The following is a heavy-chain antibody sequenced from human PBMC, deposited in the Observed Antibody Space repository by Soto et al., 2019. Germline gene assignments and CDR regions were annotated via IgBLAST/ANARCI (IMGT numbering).Heavy chain of an antibody. J-gene: IGHJ4*02. Sequence: SETLSLTCTVSGGSVSSSSYYWGWIRQPPGKGLEWIGTIYYTGSTSYSPSLKSRVTISVDTSKTQFSLNLKSVTAADTAVYYCAGRRAGDYYFDYWGQGTLVTVSS. CDR3: AGRRAGDYYFDY. D-gene: IGHD1-26*01. CDR1: GGSVSSSSYY. V-gene: IGHV4-39*01. CDR2: IYYTGST.